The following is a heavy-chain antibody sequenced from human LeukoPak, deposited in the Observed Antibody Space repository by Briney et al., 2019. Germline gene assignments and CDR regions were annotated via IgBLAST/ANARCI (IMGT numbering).Heavy chain of an antibody. CDR1: GFTFNSYA. V-gene: IGHV3-23*01. CDR3: AKAGGYFDY. D-gene: IGHD3-10*01. J-gene: IGHJ4*02. Sequence: GGSLRLSCAASGFTFNSYAMTWVRQAPGKGLEWVSTISGSGGSTYYPDSVKGRFTISRDNSKNTLYLQMNSLRAEATAVYYCAKAGGYFDYWGQGTLVTVSS. CDR2: ISGSGGST.